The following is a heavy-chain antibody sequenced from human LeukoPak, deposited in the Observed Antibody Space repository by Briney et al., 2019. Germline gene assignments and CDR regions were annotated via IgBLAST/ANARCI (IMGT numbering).Heavy chain of an antibody. D-gene: IGHD2-15*01. CDR1: GYTFTSYA. J-gene: IGHJ4*02. Sequence: SVKVSCKASGYTFTSYAMNWVRQAPGQGLEWMGRFIPTLDMANHAQKFQDRVTITADKSTSTAYMELSSLRSEDTAVYYCARETVGFDYWGQGTLVTVSS. CDR2: FIPTLDMA. V-gene: IGHV1-69*04. CDR3: ARETVGFDY.